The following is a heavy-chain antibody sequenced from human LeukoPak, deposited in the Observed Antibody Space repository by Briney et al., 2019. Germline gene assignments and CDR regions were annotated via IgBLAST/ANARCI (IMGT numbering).Heavy chain of an antibody. D-gene: IGHD5-24*01. CDR2: IYISRST. CDR1: GGSITSGSYY. J-gene: IGHJ4*02. CDR3: ARGVLDGYSPLFHFDY. V-gene: IGHV4-61*02. Sequence: TSETLSLTCTVSGGSITSGSYYWSWLRQPAGKGLHWIGRIYISRSTNYNPSLKSLVTISVDTSKNKVSLKLSSVTAAHTAVYYCARGVLDGYSPLFHFDYWGQGALVTVSS.